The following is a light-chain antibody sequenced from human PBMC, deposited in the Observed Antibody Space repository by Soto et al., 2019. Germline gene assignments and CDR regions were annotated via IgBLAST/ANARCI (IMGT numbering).Light chain of an antibody. CDR3: QKYDSAPLT. Sequence: DVHMTQSPSSLSASVGDRVTITCRASQGITRSLAGYQQTPGKAPKLLIYAASTLQSGVPSRFSGSGSGTDFTLTISSLQPEDVAIYYCQKYDSAPLTLGGGTKVEIK. CDR1: QGITRS. V-gene: IGKV1-27*01. CDR2: AAS. J-gene: IGKJ4*01.